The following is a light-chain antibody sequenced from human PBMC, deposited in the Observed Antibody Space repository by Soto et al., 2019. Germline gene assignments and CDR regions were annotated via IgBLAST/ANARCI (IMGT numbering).Light chain of an antibody. CDR2: EVS. Sequence: QSVLTQPASVSGSPGQSITISCTGTSSDVGAYEYVSWYQQRPGKAPKLIIYEVSQRPSGVPDRFSGSKSGNTASLTVSGLQLEDEADYYCSSFTGSDNPFGGGTQLTVL. CDR1: SSDVGAYEY. J-gene: IGLJ2*01. V-gene: IGLV2-8*01. CDR3: SSFTGSDNP.